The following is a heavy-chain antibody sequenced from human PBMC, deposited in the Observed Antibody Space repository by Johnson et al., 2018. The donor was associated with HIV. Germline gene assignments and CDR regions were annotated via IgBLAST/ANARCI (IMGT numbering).Heavy chain of an antibody. V-gene: IGHV3-7*01. J-gene: IGHJ3*02. CDR2: IKQDGSEK. Sequence: MQLVESGGVVVQPGGSLRLSCAASGFTFSSYWMSWVRQAPGKGLEWVANIKQDGSEKYYVDSVKGRFTISRDNAKNSLYLQMNSLRAEDTAVYYCARLGIAAARGAFDIWGQGTMVTVSS. D-gene: IGHD6-13*01. CDR1: GFTFSSYW. CDR3: ARLGIAAARGAFDI.